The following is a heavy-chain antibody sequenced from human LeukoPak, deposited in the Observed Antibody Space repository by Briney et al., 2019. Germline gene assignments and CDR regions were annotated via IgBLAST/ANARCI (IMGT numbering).Heavy chain of an antibody. D-gene: IGHD3-22*01. CDR3: AGSRYYYDSAYFDY. J-gene: IGHJ4*02. V-gene: IGHV3-30*02. CDR2: IWYDGSNK. Sequence: PGGSLRLSCAASGFIFNNFGMHWVRQAPGKGLEWVAFIWYDGSNKYYADSVKGRFTISRDNSKNTLYLQMNSLRAEDTAVYYCAGSRYYYDSAYFDYWGQGTLVTVSS. CDR1: GFIFNNFG.